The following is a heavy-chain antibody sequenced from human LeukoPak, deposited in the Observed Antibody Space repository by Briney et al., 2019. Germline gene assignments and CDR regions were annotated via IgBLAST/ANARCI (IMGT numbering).Heavy chain of an antibody. CDR2: ISYSGGT. CDR3: ARYIWGSYPTFEDY. Sequence: NPSETLSLTCTVSGGSISSYYWSWIRQPPGKGLEWIGYISYSGGTNYNPSLKSRVTISVDTSKNQLSLKLNSVTAADTAVYYCARYIWGSYPTFEDYWGQGSLVTVPS. D-gene: IGHD3-16*02. V-gene: IGHV4-59*01. CDR1: GGSISSYY. J-gene: IGHJ4*02.